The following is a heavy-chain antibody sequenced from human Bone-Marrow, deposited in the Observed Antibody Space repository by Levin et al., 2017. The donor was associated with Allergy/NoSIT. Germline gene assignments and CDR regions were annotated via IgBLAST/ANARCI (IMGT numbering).Heavy chain of an antibody. Sequence: ASETLSLTCAVSGYSISRAYYWGWVRQSPEKGLEWIGTIRFSGNTDYNPSFESRVTVSLDTSNNHFSLRLTSVTAADTAVYYCVRNPQLRFFDSWGQGTLVTVSS. V-gene: IGHV4-38-2*01. CDR3: VRNPQLRFFDS. CDR1: GYSISRAYY. CDR2: IRFSGNT. D-gene: IGHD1-1*01. J-gene: IGHJ4*02.